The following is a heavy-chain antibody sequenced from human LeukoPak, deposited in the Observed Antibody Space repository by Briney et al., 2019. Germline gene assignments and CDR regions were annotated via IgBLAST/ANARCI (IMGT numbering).Heavy chain of an antibody. CDR2: ISPTSDYI. CDR1: GFTFSTYT. D-gene: IGHD5-24*01. CDR3: ASEPMAALYFDN. J-gene: IGHJ4*02. V-gene: IGHV3-21*01. Sequence: GGSLRLSCAASGFTFSTYTLNWVRQAPGKGLEWVSSISPTSDYIFYADSVKGRFTISRDDARNSLYLQMGSLRAEDTAVYYCASEPMAALYFDNWGQGTLVTVSS.